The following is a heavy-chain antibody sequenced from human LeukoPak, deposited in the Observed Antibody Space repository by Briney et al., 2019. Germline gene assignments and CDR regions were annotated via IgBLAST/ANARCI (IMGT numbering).Heavy chain of an antibody. V-gene: IGHV3-33*08. Sequence: GGSLRLSCAASGFTFSDYYMSWIRQAPGKGLEWVAVMWYDGTNRYYADSVKGRFTISRDNSKNTVYLQLNSLRAEDTAVYYCATTGGSWYDGSFDYWGQGTLVTVSS. J-gene: IGHJ4*02. D-gene: IGHD6-13*01. CDR1: GFTFSDYY. CDR3: ATTGGSWYDGSFDY. CDR2: MWYDGTNR.